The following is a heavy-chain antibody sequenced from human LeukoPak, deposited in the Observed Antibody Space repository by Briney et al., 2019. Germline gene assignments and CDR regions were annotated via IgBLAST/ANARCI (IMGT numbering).Heavy chain of an antibody. Sequence: GGSLRLSCAASGFTFSSHGMHWVRQAPGKGLEWVAVIWYDGSNKYQADSMKGRFTISRDNSKNTLFLQMNSLRAEDTAVYYCARDKGDGYNDPLDYWGQGTLVTVSS. D-gene: IGHD5-24*01. J-gene: IGHJ4*02. CDR2: IWYDGSNK. V-gene: IGHV3-33*01. CDR3: ARDKGDGYNDPLDY. CDR1: GFTFSSHG.